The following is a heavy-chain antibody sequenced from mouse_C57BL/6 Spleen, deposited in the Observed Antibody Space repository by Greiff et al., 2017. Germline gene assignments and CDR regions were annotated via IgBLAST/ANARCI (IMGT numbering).Heavy chain of an antibody. D-gene: IGHD2-4*01. V-gene: IGHV1-26*01. J-gene: IGHJ3*01. CDR1: GYTFTDYY. Sequence: EVQLQQSGPELVKPGASVKISCKASGYTFTDYYMNWVKQSHGKSLEWIGDINPNNGGTSYNQKFKGKATLTVDKSSSTAYMELRSLTSEDSAVYYCARGYDYDARNWFAYWGQGTLVTVSA. CDR3: ARGYDYDARNWFAY. CDR2: INPNNGGT.